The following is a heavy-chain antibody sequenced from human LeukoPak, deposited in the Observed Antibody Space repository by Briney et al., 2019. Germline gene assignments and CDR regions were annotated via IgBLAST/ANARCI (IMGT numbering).Heavy chain of an antibody. J-gene: IGHJ4*02. CDR2: INPSGGST. CDR3: ARGNLGY. CDR1: GYTFTTYA. D-gene: IGHD1-14*01. Sequence: GASVKVSCKASGYTFTTYAMTGVRQAPGQGLEWMGMINPSGGSTSYAQKFQGRVTMTRDTSTSTVYMELSSLRSEDTAVYYCARGNLGYWGQGTMVTVSS. V-gene: IGHV1-46*01.